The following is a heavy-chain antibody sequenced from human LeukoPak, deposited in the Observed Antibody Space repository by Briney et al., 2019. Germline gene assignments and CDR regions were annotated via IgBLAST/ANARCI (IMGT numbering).Heavy chain of an antibody. CDR2: MNPNCGNT. J-gene: IGHJ6*02. Sequence: ASVKVSCKGSGYTFTSYDINWVRQATGQGLEWMGWMNPNCGNTGYTEKFQGKVTMTRNTSISTAYMELSSLRSEDTAVYYCARGRYSGYHPSIYYYYYGMDVWGQGTTVTVSS. CDR1: GYTFTSYD. D-gene: IGHD5-12*01. V-gene: IGHV1-8*01. CDR3: ARGRYSGYHPSIYYYYYGMDV.